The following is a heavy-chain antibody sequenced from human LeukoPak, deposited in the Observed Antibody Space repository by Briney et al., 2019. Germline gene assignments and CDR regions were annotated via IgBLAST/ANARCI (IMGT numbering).Heavy chain of an antibody. J-gene: IGHJ4*02. Sequence: GGSLRLSCAASGFTFSSYAMSWVRQAPGKGLEWVSAISGSGGSTYYADSVKGRFTISRDNSKNTLYLQMNSLRAEDTAVYYCAKDRRPGQYSYGSLAYWGQGTLVTVSS. CDR3: AKDRRPGQYSYGSLAY. CDR1: GFTFSSYA. D-gene: IGHD5-18*01. V-gene: IGHV3-23*01. CDR2: ISGSGGST.